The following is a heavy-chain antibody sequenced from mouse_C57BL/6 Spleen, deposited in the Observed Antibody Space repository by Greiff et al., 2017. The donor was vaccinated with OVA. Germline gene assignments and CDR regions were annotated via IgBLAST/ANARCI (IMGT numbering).Heavy chain of an antibody. CDR1: GYSFTDYN. CDR3: ARSSYYGSSPWFAY. D-gene: IGHD1-1*01. Sequence: VQLKESGPELVKPGASVKISCKASGYSFTDYNMNWVKQSNGKSLEWIGVINPNYGTTSYNQKFKGKATLTVDQSSSTAYMQLNSLTSEDSAVYYCARSSYYGSSPWFAYWGQGTLVTVSA. J-gene: IGHJ3*01. V-gene: IGHV1-39*01. CDR2: INPNYGTT.